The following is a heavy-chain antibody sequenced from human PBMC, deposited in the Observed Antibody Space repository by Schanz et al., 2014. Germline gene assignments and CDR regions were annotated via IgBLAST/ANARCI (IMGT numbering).Heavy chain of an antibody. CDR3: ARDHTTESYYSAGPPIDY. D-gene: IGHD1-26*01. Sequence: EVQLLESGGGLVQPGGSLRLFCAASGFTFSSYAMSWVRQAPGKGLEWVSAISGSGGSTYYADSVKGRFTISRDNSKNTLFLQMNSLRAEDTAVYYCARDHTTESYYSAGPPIDYWGQGTLLTVSS. V-gene: IGHV3-23*01. CDR2: ISGSGGST. CDR1: GFTFSSYA. J-gene: IGHJ4*02.